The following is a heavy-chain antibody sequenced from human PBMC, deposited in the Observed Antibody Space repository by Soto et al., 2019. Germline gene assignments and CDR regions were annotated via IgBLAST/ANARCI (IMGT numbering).Heavy chain of an antibody. V-gene: IGHV4-59*01. Sequence: SETLSLTCTVSGGSISSYYWSWIRQPPGKGLEWIGYIYYSGSTNYNPSLKSRVTISVDTSKNPFSLKLGSVTAADTAVYYCARVASAGAFDIWGQGTMVTVSS. CDR3: ARVASAGAFDI. D-gene: IGHD6-25*01. CDR1: GGSISSYY. J-gene: IGHJ3*02. CDR2: IYYSGST.